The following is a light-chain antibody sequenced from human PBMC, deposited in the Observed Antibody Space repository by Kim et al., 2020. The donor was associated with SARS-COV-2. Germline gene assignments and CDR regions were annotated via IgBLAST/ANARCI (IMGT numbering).Light chain of an antibody. J-gene: IGKJ4*01. CDR2: AAS. V-gene: IGKV1-9*01. CDR1: QGISSY. CDR3: QQLTSYPRLT. Sequence: DIQLTQSPSFLSASVGDRVTITCRARQGISSYLAWYQQIPGKAPKLLIYAASTLQSGVPSRFSGSGSGTEFTLPISSLQPEDFATYYCQQLTSYPRLTFGGGTKVDIK.